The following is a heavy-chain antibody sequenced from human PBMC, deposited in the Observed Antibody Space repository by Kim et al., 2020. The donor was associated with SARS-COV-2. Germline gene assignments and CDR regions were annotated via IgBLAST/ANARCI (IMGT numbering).Heavy chain of an antibody. CDR3: ARLGTGNTGYDY. J-gene: IGHJ4*02. V-gene: IGHV3-7*01. Sequence: GGSLRLSCVVSGFTFSGYWMTWVRQAPGKGLEWVANIKADGSEKYYVDSVKGRFTISRDNAKNSLYLQMNTLRAEDTAVYYCARLGTGNTGYDYWGQGTL. CDR1: GFTFSGYW. CDR2: IKADGSEK. D-gene: IGHD3-9*01.